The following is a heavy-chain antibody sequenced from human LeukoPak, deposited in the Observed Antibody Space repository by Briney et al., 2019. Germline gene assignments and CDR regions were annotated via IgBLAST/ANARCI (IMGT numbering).Heavy chain of an antibody. V-gene: IGHV4-59*12. J-gene: IGHJ4*02. CDR2: IYYSGTT. CDR3: ARGATGRTDY. Sequence: SETLSLTCTVSGGSISNYYWSWIRQPPGKGLEWIGYIYYSGTTNYNPSLKSRVTISVDTSKNQFSLKLSSVTAADTAVYYCARGATGRTDYWGQGTLVTVSS. CDR1: GGSISNYY.